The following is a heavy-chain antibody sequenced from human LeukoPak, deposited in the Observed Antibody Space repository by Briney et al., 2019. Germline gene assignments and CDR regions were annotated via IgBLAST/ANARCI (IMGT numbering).Heavy chain of an antibody. D-gene: IGHD2-2*01. CDR2: IYHSGST. CDR3: ARVSSSIVVVPAYYMDV. Sequence: SETLSLTCAVSGYSISSGYYWGWIRQPPGKGLEWIGSIYHSGSTYYNPSLKSRVTISVDTSKNQFSLKLSSVTAADTAVYYCARVSSSIVVVPAYYMDVWGKGTTVTVSS. CDR1: GYSISSGYY. V-gene: IGHV4-38-2*01. J-gene: IGHJ6*03.